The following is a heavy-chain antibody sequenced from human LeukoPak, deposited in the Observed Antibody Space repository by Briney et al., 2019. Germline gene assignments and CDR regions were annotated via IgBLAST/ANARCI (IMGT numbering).Heavy chain of an antibody. CDR1: GYTFTGYY. J-gene: IGHJ4*02. CDR3: ARDYGTTVTTYFDY. V-gene: IGHV1-2*02. D-gene: IGHD4-17*01. Sequence: GASVKVSCKASGYTFTGYYMHWVRQAPGQGLEWMGWINPNSGGTNYAQKFQGRVTMTRDTSISTAYMELSRLRSDDTAVYYCARDYGTTVTTYFDYWGQGTLVTVSS. CDR2: INPNSGGT.